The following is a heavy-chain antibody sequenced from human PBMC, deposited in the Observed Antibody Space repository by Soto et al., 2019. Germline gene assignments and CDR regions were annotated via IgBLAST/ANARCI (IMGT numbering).Heavy chain of an antibody. CDR1: GYTFTSYG. D-gene: IGHD2-2*01. V-gene: IGHV1-18*04. CDR3: ARGPRYCSTTTCFSGVTWFDP. Sequence: GASVKVSCKASGYTFTSYGISWVRQAPGQGLEWMGWISSYNGNTNYAQKVQGRVTLTTDTSTSTTSMELRSLRSDDTAVYYCARGPRYCSTTTCFSGVTWFDPWGQGTLVTVSS. CDR2: ISSYNGNT. J-gene: IGHJ5*02.